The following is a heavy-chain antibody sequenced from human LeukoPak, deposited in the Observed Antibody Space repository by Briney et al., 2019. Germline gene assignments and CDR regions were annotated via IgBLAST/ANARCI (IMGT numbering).Heavy chain of an antibody. CDR1: GFTFSSYE. CDR2: ISSSGSTI. D-gene: IGHD6-19*01. Sequence: PGGSLRLSCTASGFTFSSYEMNWVRQAPGKGLEWVSYISSSGSTIYYADSVKGRFTISRDNAKNSLYLQMNSLRAEDTAVYYCARDYSGWTFDYWGQGILVTVSS. J-gene: IGHJ4*02. CDR3: ARDYSGWTFDY. V-gene: IGHV3-48*03.